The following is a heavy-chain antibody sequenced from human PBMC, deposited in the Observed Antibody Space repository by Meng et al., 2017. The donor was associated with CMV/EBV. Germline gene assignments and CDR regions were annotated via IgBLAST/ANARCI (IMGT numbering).Heavy chain of an antibody. Sequence: SGPTLVKPTQTLTLTCTFSGFSLSTSGMCGSWVRQPPGKALEWLALIDWDDDKYYSTSLKTRLTISKDTSKNQVVLTMTNMDPVDTATYYCARITLYSSSWPSFDPWGQGTLVTVSS. CDR1: GFSLSTSGMC. J-gene: IGHJ5*02. V-gene: IGHV2-70*20. CDR2: IDWDDDK. D-gene: IGHD6-13*01. CDR3: ARITLYSSSWPSFDP.